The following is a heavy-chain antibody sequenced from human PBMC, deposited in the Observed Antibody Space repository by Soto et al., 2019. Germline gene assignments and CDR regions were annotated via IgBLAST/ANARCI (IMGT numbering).Heavy chain of an antibody. V-gene: IGHV1-18*01. D-gene: IGHD2-15*01. CDR1: GYTFTSYG. Sequence: ASVKVSCKASGYTFTSYGISWVRQAPGQGLEWMGWISAYSGNTNYAQKLQGRVTMTTDTSTSTAYMELRSLRSDDTAVYYCARDRYCSGCSCIVSHYYYNGMDAWGQGITITVSS. CDR3: ARDRYCSGCSCIVSHYYYNGMDA. J-gene: IGHJ6*02. CDR2: ISAYSGNT.